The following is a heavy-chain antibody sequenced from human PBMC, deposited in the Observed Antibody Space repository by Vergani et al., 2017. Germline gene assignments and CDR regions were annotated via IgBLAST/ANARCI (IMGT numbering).Heavy chain of an antibody. CDR1: GYSLTELT. J-gene: IGHJ6*02. Sequence: QVQLVQSGSEVRKPGASVKVSCQVSGYSLTELTIHWVRQAPGKGLEWMGGFDPEHGEVTFAHHIQGRVTMTEDRSTDTAYMELSSLRPEDTAVYYCARDLAYYDNPTYYYYGMDVWGQGTTVTVSS. CDR2: FDPEHGEV. V-gene: IGHV1-24*01. D-gene: IGHD3-22*01. CDR3: ARDLAYYDNPTYYYYGMDV.